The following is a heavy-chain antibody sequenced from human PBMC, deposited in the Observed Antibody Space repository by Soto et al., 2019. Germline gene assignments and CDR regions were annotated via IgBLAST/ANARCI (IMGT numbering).Heavy chain of an antibody. CDR1: GGSISSYY. CDR2: IYYSGST. V-gene: IGHV4-59*08. J-gene: IGHJ4*02. Sequence: QVQLQESGPGLVKPSETLSLTCTVSGGSISSYYWSWIRQPPGKGLEWIGYIYYSGSTNYNPSLKSRVTISVDTSKHQFSLKLSSVTAADTAVYYCARHVWISTQWLGIDYWGQGTLVTVSS. D-gene: IGHD6-19*01. CDR3: ARHVWISTQWLGIDY.